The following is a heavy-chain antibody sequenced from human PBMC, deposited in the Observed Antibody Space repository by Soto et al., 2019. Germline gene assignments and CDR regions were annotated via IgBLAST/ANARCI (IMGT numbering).Heavy chain of an antibody. D-gene: IGHD2-15*01. CDR1: GFTFRSYA. CDR3: AKDYEEVVVAAGFDP. V-gene: IGHV3-23*01. Sequence: GGSLRLSCSASGFTFRSYAMSWVRQAPGKGLEWVSGISGSGGSTYYADAVQGRFTISRDNSKNILYLQMNSLRAEDTAVYYCAKDYEEVVVAAGFDPWGPGTLVTVSS. CDR2: ISGSGGST. J-gene: IGHJ5*02.